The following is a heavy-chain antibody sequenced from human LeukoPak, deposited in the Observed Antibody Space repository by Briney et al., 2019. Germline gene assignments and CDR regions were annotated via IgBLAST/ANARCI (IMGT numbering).Heavy chain of an antibody. CDR1: GYTFTSYD. V-gene: IGHV1-69*04. CDR2: IIPILGIA. D-gene: IGHD3-22*01. J-gene: IGHJ4*02. Sequence: SVKVSCKASGYTFTSYDINWVRQAPGQGLEWMGRIIPILGIANYAQKFQGRVTITADKSTSTAYMELSSLRSEDTAVYYCASQMTYYYDSNGHPLFDYWGQGTLVTVSS. CDR3: ASQMTYYYDSNGHPLFDY.